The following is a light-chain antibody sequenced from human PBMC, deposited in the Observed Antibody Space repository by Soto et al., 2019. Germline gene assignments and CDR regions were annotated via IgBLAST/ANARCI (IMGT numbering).Light chain of an antibody. V-gene: IGKV3-11*01. CDR2: DAS. J-gene: IGKJ3*01. CDR1: QSVSSS. CDR3: HQRSSWPPEVT. Sequence: EIVLTQSPDTLSLSPGERATLSCRASQSVSSSLSWYQQKPGQAPRRLIYDASNRATGIPARFSGSGSGTEFTLTISSLEPEDFAVYYCHQRSSWPPEVTFGHGTKVDIK.